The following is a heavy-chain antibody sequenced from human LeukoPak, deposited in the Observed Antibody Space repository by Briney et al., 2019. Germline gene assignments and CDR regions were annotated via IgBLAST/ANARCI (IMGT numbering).Heavy chain of an antibody. D-gene: IGHD5-12*01. CDR1: GGSISSGSYC. CDR2: IYTSGST. J-gene: IGHJ4*02. CDR3: ARDDPYSGYSFDY. Sequence: PSETLSLTCTVSGGSISSGSYCWSWIRQPAGKGLEWIGRIYTSGSTNYNPSLKSRVTISVDTSKNQFSLKLSSVTAADTAVYYCARDDPYSGYSFDYWGQGTLVTVSS. V-gene: IGHV4-61*02.